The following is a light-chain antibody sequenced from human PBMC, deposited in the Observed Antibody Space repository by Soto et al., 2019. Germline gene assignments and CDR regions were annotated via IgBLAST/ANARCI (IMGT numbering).Light chain of an antibody. CDR2: DVS. CDR3: SSYTTSNTRQIV. CDR1: SSDVGGYNY. J-gene: IGLJ1*01. Sequence: QSALTQPASVSGSPGESINISCTGTSSDVGGYNYVSWYQHHPGKAPKLIIYDVSNRPSGVSNPSSGSKSGNTASLTISGLQPEDEADYYCSSYTTSNTRQIVFGTGTKVT. V-gene: IGLV2-14*03.